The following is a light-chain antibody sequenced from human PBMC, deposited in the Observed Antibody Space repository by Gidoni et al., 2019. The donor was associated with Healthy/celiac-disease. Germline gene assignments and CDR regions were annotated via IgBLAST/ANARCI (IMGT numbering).Light chain of an antibody. CDR2: AAS. Sequence: DIQMTQSPSSLSASVGDRVTITCRASQSISSYLNWYQQKPGKAPTLLIYAASSWQSGVPSRFSGSGSGTDFTLTISSLQPEDFATYYSQQSYSTPCSFGQGTKLEIK. V-gene: IGKV1-39*01. CDR3: QQSYSTPCS. CDR1: QSISSY. J-gene: IGKJ2*04.